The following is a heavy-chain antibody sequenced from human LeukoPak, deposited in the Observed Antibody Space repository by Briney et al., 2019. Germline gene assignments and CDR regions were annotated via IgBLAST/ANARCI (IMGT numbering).Heavy chain of an antibody. CDR1: GASVSSASY. J-gene: IGHJ5*02. Sequence: SETLSLTCTVSGASVSSASYWTWIRQPPGKGVEWIAHIYNGVNTNYNPSLKSRVTISVDTSKNQFSLKLSSVTAADTAVYYCARGEVTAFNWFDPWGQGTLVTVSS. CDR3: ARGEVTAFNWFDP. CDR2: IYNGVNT. V-gene: IGHV4-61*01. D-gene: IGHD2-21*02.